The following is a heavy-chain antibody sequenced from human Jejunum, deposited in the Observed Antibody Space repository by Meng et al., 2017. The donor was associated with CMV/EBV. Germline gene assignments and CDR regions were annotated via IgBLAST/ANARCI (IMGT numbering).Heavy chain of an antibody. Sequence: SGYTFTNYAINWVRQAPGQGLEWMGWVDPNSGNTAYAQKFQGRVTMTSNTSISTAYMELSSLRSEDTAVYYCARRPKYCTSASCWGQGTRVTVSS. D-gene: IGHD2-2*01. CDR3: ARRPKYCTSASC. CDR2: VDPNSGNT. V-gene: IGHV1-8*01. CDR1: GYTFTNYA. J-gene: IGHJ4*02.